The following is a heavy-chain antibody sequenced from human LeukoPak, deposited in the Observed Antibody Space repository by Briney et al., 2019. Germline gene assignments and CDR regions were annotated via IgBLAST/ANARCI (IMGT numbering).Heavy chain of an antibody. CDR2: INHSGST. D-gene: IGHD5-24*01. CDR1: GFTFSSYE. Sequence: PGGSLRLSCAASGFTFSSYEMNWVRQPPGKGLEWIGEINHSGSTNYNPSLKSRVTISVDTSKNQFSLKLSSVTAADTAVYYCASSGVEMATIPGRSFGYWGQGTLVTVSS. J-gene: IGHJ4*02. CDR3: ASSGVEMATIPGRSFGY. V-gene: IGHV4-34*01.